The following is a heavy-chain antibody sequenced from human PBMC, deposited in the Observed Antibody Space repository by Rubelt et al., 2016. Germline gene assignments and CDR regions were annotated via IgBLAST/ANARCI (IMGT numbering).Heavy chain of an antibody. Sequence: EVQLVESGGGLVQPGGSLRLSCAASGFTVSSNYMSWVRQAPGKGLEWVSLIYSTSDAYYTDSVMGRFTISRDKSKNTLLLHMNSLRPEYTAVYYCARGGDMDVWGQGTTVTVSS. CDR3: ARGGDMDV. V-gene: IGHV3-66*02. CDR2: IYSTSDA. D-gene: IGHD3-16*01. CDR1: GFTVSSNY. J-gene: IGHJ6*02.